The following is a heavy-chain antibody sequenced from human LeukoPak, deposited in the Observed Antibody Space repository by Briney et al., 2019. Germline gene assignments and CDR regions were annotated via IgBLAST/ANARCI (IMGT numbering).Heavy chain of an antibody. CDR1: GFTFSSYS. J-gene: IGHJ1*01. CDR2: ICSSSSYI. V-gene: IGHV3-21*01. D-gene: IGHD3-10*01. CDR3: ARDSSGFGSPDEYFQH. Sequence: GGSLSLLCAASGFTFSSYSMNWVGQAPGRGVEWVSSICSSSSYIYYADSVKGRFTISRDNAKNSLYLQMNSLRAEDTAVYYCARDSSGFGSPDEYFQHWGQGTLVTVSS.